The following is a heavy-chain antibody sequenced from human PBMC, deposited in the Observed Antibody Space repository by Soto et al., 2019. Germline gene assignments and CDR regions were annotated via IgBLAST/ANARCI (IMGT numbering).Heavy chain of an antibody. J-gene: IGHJ4*02. CDR2: IWYDGSNK. V-gene: IGHV3-33*01. CDR1: GFTFSSYG. D-gene: IGHD6-13*01. Sequence: PGGSLRLSCAASGFTFSSYGMHWVRQAPGKGLEWVAVIWYDGSNKYYADSVKGRFTIPRDNSKNTLYLQMNSLRAEDTAVYYCARGSRIAAAGFDYWGQGTLVTVSS. CDR3: ARGSRIAAAGFDY.